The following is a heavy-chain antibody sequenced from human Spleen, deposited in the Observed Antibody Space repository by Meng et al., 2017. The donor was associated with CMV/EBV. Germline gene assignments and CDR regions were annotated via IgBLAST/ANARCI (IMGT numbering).Heavy chain of an antibody. CDR3: ARVRDSSTPPYWYFDL. Sequence: GGSLRLSCAASGFTFSSYSMNWVRQAPGKGLEWVSSISSSSSYIYYADSVKGRFTISRGNAKNSLYLQMNSLRAEDTAVYYCARVRDSSTPPYWYFDLWGRGTLVTVSS. J-gene: IGHJ2*01. CDR2: ISSSSSYI. D-gene: IGHD2-2*01. CDR1: GFTFSSYS. V-gene: IGHV3-21*01.